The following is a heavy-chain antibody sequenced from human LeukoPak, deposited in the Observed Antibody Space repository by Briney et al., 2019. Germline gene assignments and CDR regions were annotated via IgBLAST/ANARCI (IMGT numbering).Heavy chain of an antibody. V-gene: IGHV4-59*01. D-gene: IGHD2-2*01. CDR3: ARTTEGYCSSASCFGFSYSYYMDV. Sequence: SETLSLTCTVSRGSISGYYWSWIRQPPGKGLEWIGYIYYSGSTNYNPSLKRRVTISVDTSKNQFSLKLSSVIAADTAVYYCARTTEGYCSSASCFGFSYSYYMDVWGKGTTVTISS. CDR1: RGSISGYY. J-gene: IGHJ6*03. CDR2: IYYSGST.